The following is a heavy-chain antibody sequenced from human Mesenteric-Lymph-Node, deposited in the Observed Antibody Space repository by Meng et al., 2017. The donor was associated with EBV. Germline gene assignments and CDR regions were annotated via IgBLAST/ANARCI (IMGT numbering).Heavy chain of an antibody. D-gene: IGHD2-15*01. Sequence: VQLQWSGPGLVKPSQTLSLTCAVSGVSISNGGYYWSWIRQPPGKGLEWIGYIYHSGSTYYNPSLESRVTISLDTSKNQFPLKLSSVTAADTAVYYCAYCSGGNCYSFDYWGQGTLVTVSS. CDR3: AYCSGGNCYSFDY. V-gene: IGHV4-30-4*01. CDR1: GVSISNGGYY. CDR2: IYHSGST. J-gene: IGHJ4*02.